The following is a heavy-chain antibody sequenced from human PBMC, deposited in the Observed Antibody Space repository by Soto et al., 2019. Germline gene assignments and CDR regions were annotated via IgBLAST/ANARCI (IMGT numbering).Heavy chain of an antibody. CDR1: GFTVSSNY. CDR3: ARGQSQGSRFDY. CDR2: IYSGGST. J-gene: IGHJ4*02. V-gene: IGHV3-66*01. D-gene: IGHD6-13*01. Sequence: EVQLVESGGGLVQPGGSLRLSCAASGFTVSSNYMSWVRQAPGKGLEWVSVIYSGGSTYYADSVKGRFTISRDNSKNTLYPEMNSLTAEDTAVYYCARGQSQGSRFDYWGQGTLVTVSS.